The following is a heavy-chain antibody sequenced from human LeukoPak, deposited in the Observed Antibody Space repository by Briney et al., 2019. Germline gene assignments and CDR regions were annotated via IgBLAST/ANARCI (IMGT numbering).Heavy chain of an antibody. CDR1: GGSFSGYY. D-gene: IGHD3-22*01. CDR2: INHSGST. Sequence: PSETLSLTCAVYGGSFSGYYWSWIRQPPGKGLEWIGEINHSGSTNYNPSPKSRVTISVDTSKNQFSLKLSSVTAADTAVYYCATLGFSSGYYYYFDHWGQGTLVTVSS. V-gene: IGHV4-34*01. J-gene: IGHJ4*02. CDR3: ATLGFSSGYYYYFDH.